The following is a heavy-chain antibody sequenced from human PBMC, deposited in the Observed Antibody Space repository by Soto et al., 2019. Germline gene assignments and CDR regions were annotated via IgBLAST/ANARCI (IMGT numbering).Heavy chain of an antibody. CDR1: GYTFTSYG. V-gene: IGHV1-18*01. CDR2: ISAYNGNT. J-gene: IGHJ6*02. Sequence: QVQLVQSGAEVKKPGASVKVSCKASGYTFTSYGISWVRQAPGQGLEWMGWISAYNGNTNYAQKLQGRVTMTTDTPTSTAYMELRSLRSDDTAVYYCARRNWNYGFYYYGMDVWGQGTTVTVSS. D-gene: IGHD1-7*01. CDR3: ARRNWNYGFYYYGMDV.